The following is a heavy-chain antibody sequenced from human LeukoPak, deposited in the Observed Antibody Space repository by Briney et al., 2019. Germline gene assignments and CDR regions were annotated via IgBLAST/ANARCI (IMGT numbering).Heavy chain of an antibody. J-gene: IGHJ4*02. CDR3: ATPFPTSGYYPNYFDY. V-gene: IGHV3-23*01. CDR1: GFTFSSYA. Sequence: GGSLRLSCAASGFTFSSYAMSWVRQAPGKGLEWVSAFSGSGGSTYYADSVKGRFTISRDNSKSTLYLQMNSLRAEDTAVYYCATPFPTSGYYPNYFDYWGQGTLVTVSS. D-gene: IGHD3-22*01. CDR2: FSGSGGST.